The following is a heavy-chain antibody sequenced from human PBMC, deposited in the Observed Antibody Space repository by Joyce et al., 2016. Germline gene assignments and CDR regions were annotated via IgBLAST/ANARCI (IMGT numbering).Heavy chain of an antibody. J-gene: IGHJ4*02. CDR1: GLTFSKYG. D-gene: IGHD6-19*01. Sequence: EVQLVESGGGLVQPGGSLRLSCAASGLTFSKYGINWVRQAPGKVLDWVSYISSSSTIKQYADSVKGRFTISRDRAKNSLYLQMNSLRVEDTAVYYCARDGRSSGGDYWGQGTLVTVSS. CDR3: ARDGRSSGGDY. CDR2: ISSSSTIK. V-gene: IGHV3-48*01.